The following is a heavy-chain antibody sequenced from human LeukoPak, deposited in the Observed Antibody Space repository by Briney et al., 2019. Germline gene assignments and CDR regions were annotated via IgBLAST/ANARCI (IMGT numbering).Heavy chain of an antibody. J-gene: IGHJ6*03. Sequence: GGSLRLSCAASGFTFSSYWMSRVRQAPGKGLEWVANIKQDGSEKYYVDSVKGRFTISRDNAKNSLYLQMNSLRAEDTAVYYCARGGIAVAGTRENYYYYYMNVWGKGTTVTVSS. CDR1: GFTFSSYW. CDR3: ARGGIAVAGTRENYYYYYMNV. D-gene: IGHD6-19*01. V-gene: IGHV3-7*01. CDR2: IKQDGSEK.